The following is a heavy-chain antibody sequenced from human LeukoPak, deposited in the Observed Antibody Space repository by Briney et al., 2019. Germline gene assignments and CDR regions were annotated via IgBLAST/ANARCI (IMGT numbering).Heavy chain of an antibody. V-gene: IGHV4-61*02. CDR2: IYTSGST. Sequence: SETLSLTCTVSGGSISSGRYYWSWIRQPAGKGLEWIGRIYTSGSTNYNPSLKSRVTISVDTSKNQFSLKLSSVTAADTAVYYCARARYDSSGYYPVPFDYWGQGTLVTVSS. CDR1: GGSISSGRYY. D-gene: IGHD3-22*01. J-gene: IGHJ4*02. CDR3: ARARYDSSGYYPVPFDY.